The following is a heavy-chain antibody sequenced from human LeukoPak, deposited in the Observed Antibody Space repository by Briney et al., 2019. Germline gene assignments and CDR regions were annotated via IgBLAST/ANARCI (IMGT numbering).Heavy chain of an antibody. Sequence: ASVKVSCKASGYTFTSYYMHWVRQAPGQGLEWMGIINPSGGSTSYAQKFQGRVTMTRDTSTSTVYMELSSLRSEDTAVYYCARHCIGGSCYSDFLDYWGQGTLVTVSS. J-gene: IGHJ4*02. CDR2: INPSGGST. CDR1: GYTFTSYY. V-gene: IGHV1-46*01. CDR3: ARHCIGGSCYSDFLDY. D-gene: IGHD2-15*01.